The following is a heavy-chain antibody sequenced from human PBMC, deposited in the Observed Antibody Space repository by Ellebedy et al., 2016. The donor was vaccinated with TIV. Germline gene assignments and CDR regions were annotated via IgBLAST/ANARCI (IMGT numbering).Heavy chain of an antibody. CDR3: ARIMGVVVEAAKSDSGLTWDWFDP. CDR1: GFRFSIFA. Sequence: PGGSLRLSCAASGFRFSIFAMSWVRQAPGKGLEWVSSISGRGGNTYYADSVKGRFTISRDNSKNTLYLQMNSLRAEDMAVYYCARIMGVVVEAAKSDSGLTWDWFDPWGQGTLVIVSS. CDR2: ISGRGGNT. J-gene: IGHJ5*02. V-gene: IGHV3-23*01. D-gene: IGHD2-15*01.